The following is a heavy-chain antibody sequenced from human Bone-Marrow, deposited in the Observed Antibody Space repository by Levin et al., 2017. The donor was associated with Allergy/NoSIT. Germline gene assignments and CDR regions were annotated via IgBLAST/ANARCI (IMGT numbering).Heavy chain of an antibody. D-gene: IGHD6-13*01. V-gene: IGHV3-30*18. Sequence: PGGSLRLSCAASGFTFSSYGMHWVRQAPGKGLEWVAVISYDGSNKYYADSVKGRFTISRDNSKNTLYLQMNSLRAEDTAVYYCAKDPDPYGIAAAAAHFDYWGQGTLVTVSS. CDR3: AKDPDPYGIAAAAAHFDY. CDR1: GFTFSSYG. J-gene: IGHJ4*02. CDR2: ISYDGSNK.